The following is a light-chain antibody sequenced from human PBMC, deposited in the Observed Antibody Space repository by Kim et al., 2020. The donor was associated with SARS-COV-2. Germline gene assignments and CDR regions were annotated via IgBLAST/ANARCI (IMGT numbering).Light chain of an antibody. V-gene: IGLV4-69*01. J-gene: IGLJ2*01. Sequence: QLVLTQSPSASASLEASVKLTCTLSSGHSNYAIAWHQQQPEKGPRYLMKVNSDDSHTKGDGIPDRFSGSSSGAERYLTISSLQSEDEADYYCQTWGTGIRVFGGGTQLTVL. CDR2: VNSDDSH. CDR3: QTWGTGIRV. CDR1: SGHSNYA.